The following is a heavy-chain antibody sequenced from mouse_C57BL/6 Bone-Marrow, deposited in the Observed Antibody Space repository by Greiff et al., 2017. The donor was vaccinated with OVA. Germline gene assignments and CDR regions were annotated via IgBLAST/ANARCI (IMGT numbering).Heavy chain of an antibody. Sequence: VQLQQSGPVLVKPGPSVKISCKASGFTFTDYYMHWVKQSPGKSLEWIGLVYPSNGGTSYNQKFKGKATLTVDTSSSTAYMELNSLTSEDSAVYYCETHYYGRYFDVWGTGTTVTVSS. CDR2: VYPSNGGT. V-gene: IGHV1-36*01. J-gene: IGHJ1*03. D-gene: IGHD1-2*01. CDR1: GFTFTDYY. CDR3: ETHYYGRYFDV.